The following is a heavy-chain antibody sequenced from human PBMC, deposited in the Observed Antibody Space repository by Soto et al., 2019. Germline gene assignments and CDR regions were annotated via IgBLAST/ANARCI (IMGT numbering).Heavy chain of an antibody. V-gene: IGHV1-69*13. D-gene: IGHD6-13*01. CDR3: AREMAAAGTSYRMDV. Sequence: SVKVSCKASGGTFSSYAISWVRQAPGQGLEWMGGIIPIFGTANYAQKFQGRVTITADESTSTAYMELSSLRSEDTAVYYCAREMAAAGTSYRMDVWGQGTTVTVSS. CDR2: IIPIFGTA. CDR1: GGTFSSYA. J-gene: IGHJ6*02.